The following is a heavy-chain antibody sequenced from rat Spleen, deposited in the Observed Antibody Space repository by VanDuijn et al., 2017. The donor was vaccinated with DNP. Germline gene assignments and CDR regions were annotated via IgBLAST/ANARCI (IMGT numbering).Heavy chain of an antibody. CDR2: ISYSGRT. V-gene: IGHV3-1*01. CDR1: GYSITSDY. J-gene: IGHJ2*01. Sequence: EVQLQESGPGLVKPPQSLSLTCSVTGYSITSDYWGWIRKFPGNKMAWIGHISYSGRTTYNPSLKSRISISRDTSKNQFFLQLNSVSTDDTATYYCARWRIGPHYFDYWGQGVMVTVSS. CDR3: ARWRIGPHYFDY. D-gene: IGHD1-11*01.